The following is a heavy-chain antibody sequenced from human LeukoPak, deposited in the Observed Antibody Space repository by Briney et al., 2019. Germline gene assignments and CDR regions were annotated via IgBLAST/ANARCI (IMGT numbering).Heavy chain of an antibody. CDR2: ISGSGGST. CDR3: AKDLTPTYYYDSSGSRKRSY. CDR1: GFTFSSYA. V-gene: IGHV3-23*01. J-gene: IGHJ4*02. D-gene: IGHD3-22*01. Sequence: GGSLRLSCAASGFTFSSYAMSWVRQAPGKGLEWVSAISGSGGSTYYADSVKGRFTISRDNSKNTLYLQMNSLRAEDTAEYYCAKDLTPTYYYDSSGSRKRSYWGQGTLVTVSS.